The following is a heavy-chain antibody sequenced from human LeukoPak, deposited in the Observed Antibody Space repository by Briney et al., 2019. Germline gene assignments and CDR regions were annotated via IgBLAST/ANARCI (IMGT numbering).Heavy chain of an antibody. CDR3: ARDGGYPATDEGFDP. CDR1: GYSIGRDYY. J-gene: IGHJ5*02. CDR2: IFHTGRT. D-gene: IGHD5-12*01. Sequence: SETLSLTCKVSGYSIGRDYYWAWLRQPPGKGLEWIGSIFHTGRTVYNPSYESRLTISMDTPKNRFFLRLNSVTTADTAVYFCARDGGYPATDEGFDPRCLGTLVTVSS. V-gene: IGHV4-38-2*02.